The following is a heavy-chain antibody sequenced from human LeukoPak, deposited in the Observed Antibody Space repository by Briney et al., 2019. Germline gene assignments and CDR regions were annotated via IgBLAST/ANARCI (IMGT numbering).Heavy chain of an antibody. CDR2: INAVNGNT. J-gene: IGHJ4*02. V-gene: IGHV1-3*01. Sequence: ASVKVSCKASGYTFTSYAMHWVRQAPGQRLEWMGWINAVNGNTKYSQKFQGRVTITRDTSASTAYMELSSLRSEDTAVYYCAREGYSSSWYIDYWGQGTLVTVSS. D-gene: IGHD6-13*01. CDR1: GYTFTSYA. CDR3: AREGYSSSWYIDY.